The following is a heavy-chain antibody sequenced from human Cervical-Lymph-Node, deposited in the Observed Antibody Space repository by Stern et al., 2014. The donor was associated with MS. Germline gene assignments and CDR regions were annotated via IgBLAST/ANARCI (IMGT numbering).Heavy chain of an antibody. CDR3: AREHHGGNFAA. V-gene: IGHV1-69*01. CDR1: GATFSTNG. D-gene: IGHD4-23*01. J-gene: IGHJ5*02. Sequence: VKLVESGAEVKKPGSSVKVSCKVSGATFSTNGISWVRLGPGQGLEWMGAIVPIFEKSNYAQKFRGRVSITADESTNTAYMELTSLTSEDTGVYYCAREHHGGNFAAWGQGTLVTVSS. CDR2: IVPIFEKS.